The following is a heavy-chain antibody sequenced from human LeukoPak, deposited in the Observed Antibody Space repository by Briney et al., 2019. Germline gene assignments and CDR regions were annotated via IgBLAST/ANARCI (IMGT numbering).Heavy chain of an antibody. V-gene: IGHV4-4*02. CDR2: IYHSGST. Sequence: KPSETLSLTCAVSGGSISSSNWWSWVRQPPGKGLEWIGEIYHSGSTNYNPSLRSRVTISVDTSKNQFSLKLSSVTAADTAVYYCARVKDPGGYYYYYYMDVWGKGTTVTVSS. CDR3: ARVKDPGGYYYYYYMDV. D-gene: IGHD3-16*01. CDR1: GGSISSSNW. J-gene: IGHJ6*03.